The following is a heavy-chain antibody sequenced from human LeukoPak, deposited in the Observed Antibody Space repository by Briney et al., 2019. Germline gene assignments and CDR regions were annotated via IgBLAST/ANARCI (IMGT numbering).Heavy chain of an antibody. J-gene: IGHJ4*02. D-gene: IGHD6-13*01. CDR1: GFSVSGYW. CDR3: AREWQGRIAAAGTRIEGDY. CDR2: TKQDGSEK. V-gene: IGHV3-7*01. Sequence: GGSLRLSCAVSGFSVSGYWMTWVRQAPGKGLEWVANTKQDGSEKNYVDSVKGRFTISRDNAENSLFLQMNSLRVEDTAVYYCAREWQGRIAAAGTRIEGDYWGQGTLVAVSS.